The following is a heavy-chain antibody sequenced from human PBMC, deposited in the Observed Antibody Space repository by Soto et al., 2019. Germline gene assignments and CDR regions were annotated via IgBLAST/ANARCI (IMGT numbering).Heavy chain of an antibody. Sequence: RASVKVSCKASGGTFSSYAISWVRQAPGQGLEWMGGIIPIFGTANYAQKFQGRVTITADESTSTAYMELSSLRSEDTAVYYCARIEYSSSSPSAPYGMDVWGQGTTVTVSS. V-gene: IGHV1-69*13. J-gene: IGHJ6*02. CDR2: IIPIFGTA. CDR1: GGTFSSYA. D-gene: IGHD6-6*01. CDR3: ARIEYSSSSPSAPYGMDV.